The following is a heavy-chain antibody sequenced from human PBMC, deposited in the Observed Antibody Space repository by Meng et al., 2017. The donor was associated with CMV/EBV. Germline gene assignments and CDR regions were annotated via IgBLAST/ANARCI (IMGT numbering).Heavy chain of an antibody. CDR2: INNSGST. Sequence: QARLPQWGAGLLKPSGALGLTGACDGGSFSGYYWGWIRQPPGKGMEWIGEINNSGSTNYNPPLKSRVTISVDTSKNQFSLKLSSVTAADTAVYYCARVWVRPAVLRFLKSVRFDPWGQGTLVTVSS. CDR3: ARVWVRPAVLRFLKSVRFDP. V-gene: IGHV4-34*01. J-gene: IGHJ5*02. CDR1: GGSFSGYY. D-gene: IGHD3-3*01.